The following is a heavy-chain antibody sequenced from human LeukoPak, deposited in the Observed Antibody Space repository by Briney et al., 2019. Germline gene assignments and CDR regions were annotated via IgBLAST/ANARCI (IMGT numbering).Heavy chain of an antibody. CDR3: AIGRRGNWNYVNRLEP. Sequence: SETLSLTCAVYGGSFSGYYWSWIRQPPGKGLEWIGEINHSGSTNYNPSLKSRVTISVDTSKNQFSLKLSSVTAADTAVYYCAIGRRGNWNYVNRLEPWGQGTLVTVSS. CDR2: INHSGST. CDR1: GGSFSGYY. D-gene: IGHD1-7*01. J-gene: IGHJ5*02. V-gene: IGHV4-34*01.